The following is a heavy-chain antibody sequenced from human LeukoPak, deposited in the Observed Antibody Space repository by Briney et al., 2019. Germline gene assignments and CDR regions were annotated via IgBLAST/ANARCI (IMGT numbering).Heavy chain of an antibody. Sequence: GGSLRLSCATSGFTFDDYGMSWVRQAPGKGLEWVSGINWNGGSTGYADSVKGRFTISRDNAKNSLYLQMNSLRAEDTALYHCARERDHYDSGGYALTNWFDPWGQGTLVTVSS. D-gene: IGHD3-22*01. CDR2: INWNGGST. CDR1: GFTFDDYG. V-gene: IGHV3-20*01. CDR3: ARERDHYDSGGYALTNWFDP. J-gene: IGHJ5*02.